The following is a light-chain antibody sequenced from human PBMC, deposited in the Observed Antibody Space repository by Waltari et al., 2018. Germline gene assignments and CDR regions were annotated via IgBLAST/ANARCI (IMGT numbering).Light chain of an antibody. V-gene: IGLV1-40*01. Sequence: QSVLTQPPSMSGAPGQRVTISCTGSSSNIGAGYDVHWYQQLPGAAPKLLLYGNTYRPSAVPDRFSGSKSGTSASLAITGLQAEDEADYYCQSYDSSPSGVVFGGGTKLTVL. CDR3: QSYDSSPSGVV. CDR2: GNT. J-gene: IGLJ2*01. CDR1: SSNIGAGYD.